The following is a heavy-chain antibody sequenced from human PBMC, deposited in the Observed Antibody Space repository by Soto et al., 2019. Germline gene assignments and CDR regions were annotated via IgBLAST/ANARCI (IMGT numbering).Heavy chain of an antibody. CDR2: INHSGST. V-gene: IGHV4-34*01. CDR1: GGSFSGYY. CDR3: ALSPGTTQFGY. J-gene: IGHJ4*02. Sequence: SETLSLTCAVYGGSFSGYYWSWIRQPPGKGLEWIGEINHSGSTNYNPSLKSRVTISVDTSKNQFSLKLSSVTAADTAVYYCALSPGTTQFGYWGQGTLVTVSS. D-gene: IGHD2-2*01.